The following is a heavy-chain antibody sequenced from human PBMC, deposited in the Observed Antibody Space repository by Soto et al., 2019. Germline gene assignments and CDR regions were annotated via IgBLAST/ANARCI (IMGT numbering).Heavy chain of an antibody. V-gene: IGHV4-39*01. CDR3: ARRAGTGMAKVRSWFDP. CDR2: IYYSVST. D-gene: IGHD3-10*01. J-gene: IGHJ5*02. Sequence: SQTLSLTWTVAGSSISSSSYYWGWIRQPPGTGLEWIGSIYYSVSTYYNQSLKGRVTISVDTSKNQFSLKLSSVTAADTAVYYWARRAGTGMAKVRSWFDPWGQGTLVTASS. CDR1: GSSISSSSYY.